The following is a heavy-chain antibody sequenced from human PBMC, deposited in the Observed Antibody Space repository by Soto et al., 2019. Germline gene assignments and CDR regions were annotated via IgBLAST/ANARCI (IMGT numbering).Heavy chain of an antibody. V-gene: IGHV4-61*01. D-gene: IGHD3-22*01. CDR1: GGSVSSGSYY. Sequence: SETLSLTCTVSGGSVSSGSYYWSWIRQPPGKGLEWIGYIYYSGSTNYNPSLKSRVTISVDTSKNQFSLKLSSVTAADTAVYYCARAPGAITMIVVVSAFDIWGQGTMVTVSS. J-gene: IGHJ3*02. CDR3: ARAPGAITMIVVVSAFDI. CDR2: IYYSGST.